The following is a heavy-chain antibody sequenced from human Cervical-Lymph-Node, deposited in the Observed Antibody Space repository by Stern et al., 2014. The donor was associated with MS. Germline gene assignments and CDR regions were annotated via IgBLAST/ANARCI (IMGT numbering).Heavy chain of an antibody. V-gene: IGHV3-33*01. D-gene: IGHD3-10*01. CDR2: IWDDGSQQ. Sequence: MQLVESGGGVVQTGRSLRLSCAASGFTFSSFGMLWIRQAPGKGLEWVAVIWDDGSQQLYSNSVKGRFTISRDNSKNTLYLQMNSLRSEDTAVYYCARDRDADHWGQGTLVTVSS. CDR1: GFTFSSFG. J-gene: IGHJ4*02. CDR3: ARDRDADH.